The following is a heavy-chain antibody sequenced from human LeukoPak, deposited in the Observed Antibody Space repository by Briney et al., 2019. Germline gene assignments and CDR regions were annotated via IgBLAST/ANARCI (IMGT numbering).Heavy chain of an antibody. CDR3: ARGLGYCSSTSCYIWFDP. CDR2: IYYSGST. D-gene: IGHD2-2*02. CDR1: GGSISSGGYY. J-gene: IGHJ5*02. V-gene: IGHV4-31*03. Sequence: SQTLSLTCTVSGGSISSGGYYWSWTRQHPGKGLEWIGYIYYSGSTYYNPSLKSRVTISVDTSKNQFSLKLSSVTAADTAVYYCARGLGYCSSTSCYIWFDPWGQGTLVTVSS.